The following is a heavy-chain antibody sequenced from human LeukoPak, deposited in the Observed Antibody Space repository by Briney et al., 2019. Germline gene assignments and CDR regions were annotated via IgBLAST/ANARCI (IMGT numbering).Heavy chain of an antibody. V-gene: IGHV4-34*01. D-gene: IGHD3-10*01. CDR2: INHSGST. CDR1: GGSFSGYY. J-gene: IGHJ4*02. Sequence: SETLSLTSAVYGGSFSGYYWSWIRQPPGKGLEWIGEINHSGSTNYNPSLKSGVTISVDTSKNQFSLKLSSVTAADTAVYYCASSSITMVRGVKDYWGQGTLVTVSS. CDR3: ASSSITMVRGVKDY.